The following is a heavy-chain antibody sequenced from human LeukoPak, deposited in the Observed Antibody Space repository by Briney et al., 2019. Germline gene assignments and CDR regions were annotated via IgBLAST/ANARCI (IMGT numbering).Heavy chain of an antibody. Sequence: PGRSLRLSCAASGFTFDDYAMHWVRQAPGKGLEWDSYISSSSSTIYYADSVKGRFTISRDNAKNSLYLQMNSLRAEDTAVYYCAKGPGVWGQGTLVTVSS. CDR3: AKGPGV. CDR1: GFTFDDYA. CDR2: ISSSSSTI. D-gene: IGHD1-14*01. J-gene: IGHJ4*02. V-gene: IGHV3-48*01.